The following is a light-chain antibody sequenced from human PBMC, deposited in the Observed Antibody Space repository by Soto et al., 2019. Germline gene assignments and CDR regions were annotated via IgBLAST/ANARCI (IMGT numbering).Light chain of an antibody. CDR2: DAS. J-gene: IGKJ1*01. CDR1: QGISDT. V-gene: IGKV3D-11*03. Sequence: EIVMTQSPATLSVSPGEGVTLSCRASQGISDTLAWYQHKPGQTPRLLMYDASNRATGIPARFSGSGSETDLTITISRLEPEDFEVYYCQQCSFSPRTFGQGTKVDIK. CDR3: QQCSFSPRT.